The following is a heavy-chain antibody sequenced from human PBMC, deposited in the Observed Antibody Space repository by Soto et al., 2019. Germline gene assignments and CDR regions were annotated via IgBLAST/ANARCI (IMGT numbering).Heavy chain of an antibody. J-gene: IGHJ6*02. CDR3: ARGGPEGSYSGYYYGMDV. V-gene: IGHV1-18*01. Sequence: ASVKVSCKASGYTFTSYGISWVRQAPGRGLEWMGWISAYNGNTNYAQKLQGRVTMTTDTSTSTAYMELRSLRSDDTAVYYCARGGPEGSYSGYYYGMDVWGQGTTVTVSS. CDR1: GYTFTSYG. D-gene: IGHD1-26*01. CDR2: ISAYNGNT.